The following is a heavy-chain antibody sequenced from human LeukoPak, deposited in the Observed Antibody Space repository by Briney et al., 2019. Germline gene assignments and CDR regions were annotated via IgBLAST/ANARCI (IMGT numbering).Heavy chain of an antibody. Sequence: GSVKVSCKASGYTFTGYYMHWVRQAPGQGLEWVGWINPNSGGTNYAQKFQGRVTMTRDTSISTAYMELSRLRSDDTAVYYCARDPQPGYYDFWSGYYVYYGMDVWGQGTTVTVSS. D-gene: IGHD3-3*01. V-gene: IGHV1-2*02. CDR3: ARDPQPGYYDFWSGYYVYYGMDV. CDR2: INPNSGGT. J-gene: IGHJ6*02. CDR1: GYTFTGYY.